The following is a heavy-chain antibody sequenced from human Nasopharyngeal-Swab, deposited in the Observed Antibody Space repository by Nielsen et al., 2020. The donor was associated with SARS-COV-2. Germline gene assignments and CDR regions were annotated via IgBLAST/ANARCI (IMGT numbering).Heavy chain of an antibody. J-gene: IGHJ6*02. CDR1: GYTFTSYG. Sequence: ASVKVSCKASGYTFTSYGISWVRQAPGQGLEWMGWISAYNGNTNYAQKLQGRVTMTTDTSTSTAYMELRSLRSDDTAVYYCARDTPPEAWIQLWGDYYYGMDVWGQGTTVTVSS. CDR2: ISAYNGNT. CDR3: ARDTPPEAWIQLWGDYYYGMDV. D-gene: IGHD5-18*01. V-gene: IGHV1-18*01.